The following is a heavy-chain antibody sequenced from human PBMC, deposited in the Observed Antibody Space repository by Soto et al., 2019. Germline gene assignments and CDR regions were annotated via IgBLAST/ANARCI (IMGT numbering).Heavy chain of an antibody. CDR1: GFTFSSYW. Sequence: GGSLRLSCAASGFTFSSYWMSWVRQAPGRGLEWVANIKQDGSEKYYVDSVKGRFTISRDNAKNSLYLQMNSLRAEDTAVYYCARGPYYYDSSGYWVEGAFDIWGQGTMVTVSS. V-gene: IGHV3-7*03. D-gene: IGHD3-22*01. CDR3: ARGPYYYDSSGYWVEGAFDI. CDR2: IKQDGSEK. J-gene: IGHJ3*02.